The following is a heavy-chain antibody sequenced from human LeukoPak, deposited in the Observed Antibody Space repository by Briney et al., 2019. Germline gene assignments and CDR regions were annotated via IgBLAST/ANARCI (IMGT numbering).Heavy chain of an antibody. CDR3: ARQYTGYDSSDY. V-gene: IGHV3-74*01. D-gene: IGHD5-12*01. J-gene: IGHJ4*02. CDR1: GFTFSSYW. CDR2: INSDGSTT. Sequence: GGSLRLSCAASGFTFSSYWMHWVRQAPGKGLVWVSRINSDGSTTTYADSVKGRFTISRDNAKNSLYLQMNSLREEDTAVYYCARQYTGYDSSDYWGQGTLVTVSS.